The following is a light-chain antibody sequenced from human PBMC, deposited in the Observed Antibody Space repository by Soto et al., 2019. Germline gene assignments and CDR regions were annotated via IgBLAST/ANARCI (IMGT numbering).Light chain of an antibody. CDR2: GAS. CDR1: HSISSN. V-gene: IGKV3-15*01. J-gene: IGKJ4*01. CDR3: QQYNTWPLT. Sequence: LVMTQSPATLSVSPGDRATLSCRASHSISSNLAWYQQKPGQAPRLLIYGASTRATGFPARFSGSGSGTEFSLTISSLQSEDFAVYYCQQYNTWPLTFGGGTKVEIK.